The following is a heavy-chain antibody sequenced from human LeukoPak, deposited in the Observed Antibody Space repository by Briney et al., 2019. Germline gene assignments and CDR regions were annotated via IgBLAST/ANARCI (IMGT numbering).Heavy chain of an antibody. D-gene: IGHD3-10*01. CDR1: GGSISSSSYY. Sequence: PSETLSLTCTVSGGSISSSSYYWGWIRQPPGKGLEWIGSIYYSGGSYYNPSLKSRVTISVDTSKNQFSLKLSSVTAADTAVYYCARDYYGSGSYRFDPWGQGTLVTVSS. J-gene: IGHJ5*02. CDR3: ARDYYGSGSYRFDP. V-gene: IGHV4-39*02. CDR2: IYYSGGS.